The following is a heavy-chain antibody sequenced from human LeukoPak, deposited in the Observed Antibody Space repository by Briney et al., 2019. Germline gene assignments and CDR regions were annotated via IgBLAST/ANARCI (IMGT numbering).Heavy chain of an antibody. V-gene: IGHV3-21*01. D-gene: IGHD2-2*01. Sequence: GGSLRLSCAASGFTFSSYSMNWVRQAPGKGLEWVSSISSSSSYIYYADSVKGRFTISRDNAKNSLYLQMNSLRAEDTAVYYCARDPGPAAIAGYFDYWGQGTLVTVSS. CDR1: GFTFSSYS. J-gene: IGHJ4*02. CDR3: ARDPGPAAIAGYFDY. CDR2: ISSSSSYI.